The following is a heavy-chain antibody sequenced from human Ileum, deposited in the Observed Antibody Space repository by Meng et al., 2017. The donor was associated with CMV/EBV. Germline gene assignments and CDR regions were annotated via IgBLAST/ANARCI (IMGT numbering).Heavy chain of an antibody. J-gene: IGHJ4*02. CDR3: ARVNNYYGAGSYADY. D-gene: IGHD3-10*01. CDR1: DSITIGSDY. CDR2: MYYSGYT. V-gene: IGHV4-31*02. Sequence: DSITIGSDYWTWIRQLPGKGLEWIGYMYYSGYTYNTPSLKSRPASSRDTSKDQFSLDLTSVTAADTAVYYCARVNNYYGAGSYADYWGQGTLVTVSS.